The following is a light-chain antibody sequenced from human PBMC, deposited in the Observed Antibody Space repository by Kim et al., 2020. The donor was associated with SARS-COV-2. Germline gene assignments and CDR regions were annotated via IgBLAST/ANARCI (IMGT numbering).Light chain of an antibody. J-gene: IGKJ1*01. CDR3: LQHDSYPWT. CDR1: QGIRTD. V-gene: IGKV1-17*01. CDR2: AAS. Sequence: ASVGDRVTITCRASQGIRTDLAWYQQKAGKAPKRLIYAASILQSGVPSRFSGSGLGTEFTLTIDILQSEDFATYYCLQHDSYPWTFGQGTKVEIK.